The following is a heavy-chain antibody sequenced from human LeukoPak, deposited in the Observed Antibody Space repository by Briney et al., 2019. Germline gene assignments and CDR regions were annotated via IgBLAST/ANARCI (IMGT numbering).Heavy chain of an antibody. CDR3: ATDQGAHVPPLNQWPLSLGF. D-gene: IGHD6-19*01. CDR1: GYTFTGYY. Sequence: ASVKVSCKASGYTFTGYYMHWMRQAPGQGLEWMGRINPNSGGTNYAQKFQGRVTMTRDTSISTAYMELSSLRSEDTAVYYCATDQGAHVPPLNQWPLSLGFWGQGTLVTVSS. V-gene: IGHV1-2*06. CDR2: INPNSGGT. J-gene: IGHJ4*02.